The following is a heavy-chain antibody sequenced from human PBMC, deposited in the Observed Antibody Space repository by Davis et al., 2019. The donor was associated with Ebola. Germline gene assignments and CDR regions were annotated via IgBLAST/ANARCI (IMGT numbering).Heavy chain of an antibody. J-gene: IGHJ6*04. CDR1: GFTFSSYG. CDR2: ISYDGSNK. Sequence: GESLKISCAASGFTFSSYGMHWVRQAPGKGLEWVAVISYDGSNKYYAESVKGRFTISRDNAKNTLYLQMNSLRAEDTAVYYCARDRVYSGYDWGIYYYYGMDVWGKGTTVTVSS. V-gene: IGHV3-30*03. D-gene: IGHD5-12*01. CDR3: ARDRVYSGYDWGIYYYYGMDV.